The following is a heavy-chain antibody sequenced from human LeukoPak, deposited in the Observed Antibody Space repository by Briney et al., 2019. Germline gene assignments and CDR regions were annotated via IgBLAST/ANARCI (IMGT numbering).Heavy chain of an antibody. CDR1: VNSISSSN. Sequence: SETLSLTSTVPVNSISSSNWCWIRQPPGTGLEWVGYIYYSGSTNYTPSLKRRVNISVDASNNQISLKLSSVTAAETAVYYCARSAPPYSSSSDYYSFDYWRQGTLVTDSS. J-gene: IGHJ4*02. CDR2: IYYSGST. CDR3: ARSAPPYSSSSDYYSFDY. V-gene: IGHV4-59*01. D-gene: IGHD6-13*01.